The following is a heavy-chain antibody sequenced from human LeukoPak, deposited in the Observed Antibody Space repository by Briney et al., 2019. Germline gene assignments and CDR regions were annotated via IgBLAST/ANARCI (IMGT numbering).Heavy chain of an antibody. Sequence: GGSLRLSCAASGFTVSSNYMSWVRQAPGKGLEWVSVIYSGGSTYYADSVKGRFTISRGNSKNTLYLQMNSLRAEDTAVYYCAKKEQYYDFWSGYYYYFDYWGQGTLVTVSS. J-gene: IGHJ4*02. CDR2: IYSGGST. V-gene: IGHV3-53*01. CDR3: AKKEQYYDFWSGYYYYFDY. D-gene: IGHD3-3*01. CDR1: GFTVSSNY.